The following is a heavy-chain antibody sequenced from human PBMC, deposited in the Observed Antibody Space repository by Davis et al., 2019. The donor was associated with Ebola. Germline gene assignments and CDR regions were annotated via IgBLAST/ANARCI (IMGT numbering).Heavy chain of an antibody. Sequence: GGSLRLSCKGSGYSFTSYWIGWVRQMPGKGLEWMGRIDPSDSYTNYSPSFQGQVTISADKSISTAYLQWSSLKASDSAMYYCARLTHRIIFGVVIQFDSWGQGTLVTVSS. D-gene: IGHD3-3*01. J-gene: IGHJ4*02. CDR2: IDPSDSYT. CDR1: GYSFTSYW. V-gene: IGHV5-10-1*04. CDR3: ARLTHRIIFGVVIQFDS.